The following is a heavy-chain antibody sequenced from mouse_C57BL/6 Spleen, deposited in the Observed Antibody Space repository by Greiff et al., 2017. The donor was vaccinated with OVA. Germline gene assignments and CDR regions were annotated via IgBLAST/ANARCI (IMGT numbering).Heavy chain of an antibody. Sequence: QVQLQQPGAELVKPGASVKMSCKASGYTFTSYWITWVKQRPGQGLEWIGDIYPGSGSTNYNEKFKSKATLTVDTSSSTAYMQRSSLTSEDSAVYYCARLITTVVASRGNYAMDYWGQGTSVTVSS. D-gene: IGHD1-1*01. J-gene: IGHJ4*01. CDR1: GYTFTSYW. CDR3: ARLITTVVASRGNYAMDY. V-gene: IGHV1-55*01. CDR2: IYPGSGST.